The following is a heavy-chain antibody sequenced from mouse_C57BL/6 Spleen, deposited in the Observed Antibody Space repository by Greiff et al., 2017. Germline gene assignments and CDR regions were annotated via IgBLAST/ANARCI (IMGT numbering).Heavy chain of an antibody. CDR3: ARGGNYYGNPYAMDY. CDR1: GYTFTSYW. Sequence: QVQLQQPGAELVRPGSSVKLSCKASGYTFTSYWMDWVKQRPGQGLEWIGNIYPSDSETHYNQKFKDKATLTVDKSSSTAYMQLSSLTSEDSAVYYCARGGNYYGNPYAMDYWGQGTSVTVSS. CDR2: IYPSDSET. J-gene: IGHJ4*01. V-gene: IGHV1-61*01. D-gene: IGHD2-1*01.